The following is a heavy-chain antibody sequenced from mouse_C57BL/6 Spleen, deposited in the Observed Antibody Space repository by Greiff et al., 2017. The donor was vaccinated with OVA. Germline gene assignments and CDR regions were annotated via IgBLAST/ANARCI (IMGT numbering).Heavy chain of an antibody. CDR1: GFTFTDYY. J-gene: IGHJ4*01. CDR3: ARSSYGDAMDY. D-gene: IGHD1-1*01. V-gene: IGHV7-3*01. Sequence: EVQLQESGGGLVQPGGSLSLSCAASGFTFTDYYMSWVRQPPGKALEWLGFIRNKANGYTTEYSASVKGRFTISRENSQSILYLQMNALRAEDSATYYCARSSYGDAMDYWGQGTSVTVSS. CDR2: IRNKANGYTT.